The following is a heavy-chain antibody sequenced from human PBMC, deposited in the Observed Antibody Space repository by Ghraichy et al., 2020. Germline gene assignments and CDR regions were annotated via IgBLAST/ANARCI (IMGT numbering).Heavy chain of an antibody. CDR3: ARVYGNIAVAGIAFDI. D-gene: IGHD6-19*01. CDR1: GFTFSSYW. CDR2: IKQDGSEK. J-gene: IGHJ3*02. Sequence: GGSLRLSCAASGFTFSSYWMSWVRQAPGKGLEWVANIKQDGSEKYYVDSVKGRFTISRDNAKNSLYLQMNSLRAEDTAVYYCARVYGNIAVAGIAFDIWGQGTMVTVSS. V-gene: IGHV3-7*03.